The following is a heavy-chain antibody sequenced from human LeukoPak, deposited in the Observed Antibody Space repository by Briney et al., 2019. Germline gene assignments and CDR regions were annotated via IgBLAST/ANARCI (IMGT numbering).Heavy chain of an antibody. V-gene: IGHV3-48*01. CDR1: GFTFSGYS. CDR3: ARANIVVVPAANY. CDR2: ISSSSSAI. J-gene: IGHJ4*02. D-gene: IGHD2-2*01. Sequence: GGSLRLSCAASGFTFSGYSMNWVRQAPGKGLEWVSYISSSSSAIYYADSVKGRFTISRDNSKNTLYLQMNSLRAEDTAVYYCARANIVVVPAANYWGQGTLVTVSS.